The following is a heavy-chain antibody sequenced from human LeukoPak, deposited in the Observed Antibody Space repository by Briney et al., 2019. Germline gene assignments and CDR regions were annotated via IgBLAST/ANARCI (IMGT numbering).Heavy chain of an antibody. Sequence: SETLSLTCTVSGGSVSSGSSYWSWIRQPPGKGLEWIAYIYYSGSTNYNPSLKSRVTISVDTSKNQFSLKLSSVTAADTAVYYCARDTLQADYFDYWGQGTLVTVPS. CDR3: ARDTLQADYFDY. V-gene: IGHV4-61*01. J-gene: IGHJ4*02. D-gene: IGHD4-11*01. CDR2: IYYSGST. CDR1: GGSVSSGSSY.